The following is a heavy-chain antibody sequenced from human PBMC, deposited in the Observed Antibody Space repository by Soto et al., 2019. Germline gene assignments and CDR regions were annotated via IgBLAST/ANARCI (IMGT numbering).Heavy chain of an antibody. CDR1: GFTFSSYA. D-gene: IGHD5-18*01. CDR3: ARDTAMVSSTFDY. V-gene: IGHV3-23*01. Sequence: PGGSLRLSCAASGFTFSSYAMSWIRQAPGKGLEWVSAISGSGGSTYYADSVKGRFTISRDNSKNTLYLQMNSLRAEDTAVYYCARDTAMVSSTFDYWGQGTLVTVSS. J-gene: IGHJ4*02. CDR2: ISGSGGST.